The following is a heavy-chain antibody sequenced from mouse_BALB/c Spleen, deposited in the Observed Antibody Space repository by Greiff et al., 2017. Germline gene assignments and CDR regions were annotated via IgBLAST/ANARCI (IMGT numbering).Heavy chain of an antibody. CDR3: ARGYRAMDY. CDR1: GFTFSSFG. D-gene: IGHD2-14*01. CDR2: ISSGSSTI. Sequence: DVHLVESGGGLVQPGGSRKLSCAASGFTFSSFGMHWVRQAPEKGLEWVAYISSGSSTIYYADTVKGRFTISRDNPKNTLFLQMTSLRSEDTAMYYCARGYRAMDYWGQGTSVTVSS. J-gene: IGHJ4*01. V-gene: IGHV5-17*02.